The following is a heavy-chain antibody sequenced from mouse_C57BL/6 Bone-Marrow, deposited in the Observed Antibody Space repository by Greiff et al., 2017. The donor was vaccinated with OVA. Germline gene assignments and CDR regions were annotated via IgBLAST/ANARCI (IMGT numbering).Heavy chain of an antibody. J-gene: IGHJ2*01. CDR1: GFTFSDYG. CDR3: ARPNSNYAYYFDY. Sequence: DVHLVESGGGLVKPGGSLKLSCAASGFTFSDYGMHWVRQAPEKGLEWVAYISSGSSTIYYADTVKGRFTISRDNAKNTLFLQMTRLRSEDTAMYYCARPNSNYAYYFDYWGQGTTLTVSS. D-gene: IGHD2-5*01. V-gene: IGHV5-17*01. CDR2: ISSGSSTI.